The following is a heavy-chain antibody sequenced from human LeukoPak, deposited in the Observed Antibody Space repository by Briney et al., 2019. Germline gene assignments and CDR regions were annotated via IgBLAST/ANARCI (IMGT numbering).Heavy chain of an antibody. J-gene: IGHJ4*02. D-gene: IGHD2-21*02. CDR2: ISYDGSNK. Sequence: GGSLRLSCAASGFTFSSYAMHWVRQAPGKGLEWVAVISYDGSNKYYADSVKGRFTISRDNSKNTLYLQMNSLRAEDTAVYYCARGLLFFDYWGKGTLVTVSS. V-gene: IGHV3-30*04. CDR1: GFTFSSYA. CDR3: ARGLLFFDY.